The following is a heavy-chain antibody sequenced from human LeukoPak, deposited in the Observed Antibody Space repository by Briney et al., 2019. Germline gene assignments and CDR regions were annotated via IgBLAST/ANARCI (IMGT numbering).Heavy chain of an antibody. V-gene: IGHV3-30*02. D-gene: IGHD2-8*01. CDR2: LRSDGSNK. CDR1: GFTFSDYG. J-gene: IGHJ3*02. Sequence: GGSLRLSCAASGFTFSDYGMHWVRQAPGKGLEWVAFLRSDGSNKYYADSVKGRFTISRDNSKNTLYLQMNSLSAEDTAVYYCAKDKGYCTNGVCHAFDIWGQGSKVTVSS. CDR3: AKDKGYCTNGVCHAFDI.